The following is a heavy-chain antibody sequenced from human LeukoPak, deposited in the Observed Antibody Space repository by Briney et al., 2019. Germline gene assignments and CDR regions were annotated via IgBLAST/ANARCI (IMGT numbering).Heavy chain of an antibody. Sequence: GESLKISCKGSGYSFTSYWIGWVRQMPGKGLDWMGIIYPGDSDTRYSPSFQGQVTISADKSISTAYLQWSSLKASDTAMYYCARRGYSYGYHYYYYMDVWGKGTTVTVSS. CDR3: ARRGYSYGYHYYYYMDV. CDR2: IYPGDSDT. J-gene: IGHJ6*03. D-gene: IGHD5-18*01. CDR1: GYSFTSYW. V-gene: IGHV5-51*01.